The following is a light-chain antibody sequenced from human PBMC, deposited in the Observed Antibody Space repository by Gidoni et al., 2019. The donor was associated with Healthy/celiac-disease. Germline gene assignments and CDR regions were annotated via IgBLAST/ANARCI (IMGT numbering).Light chain of an antibody. CDR1: SSDVGGYNS. CDR2: DVS. CDR3: SSYTSSSTSYVV. J-gene: IGLJ2*01. V-gene: IGLV2-14*01. Sequence: QSALTQPASVSGSPGQSITISCTGTSSDVGGYNSVSWYQQHPGKAPKLMIYDVSNRPSGVSNRFSGSKSGNTASLTISGLQAEDEADYYCSSYTSSSTSYVVFGGGTNLTVL.